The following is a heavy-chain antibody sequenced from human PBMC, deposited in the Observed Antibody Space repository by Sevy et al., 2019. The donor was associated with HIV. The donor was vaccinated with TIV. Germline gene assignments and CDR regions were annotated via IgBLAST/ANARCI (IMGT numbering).Heavy chain of an antibody. Sequence: GGSLRLSCAASGFTVSSNYMSWVRQAPGKGLEWVSVIYSGGSTYYADSVKGRFTISRDNSKNTLYLQMNSLRAEDTAAYYCASGGRGGSSWYYFDYWGQGTLVTVSS. J-gene: IGHJ4*02. D-gene: IGHD6-13*01. CDR1: GFTVSSNY. V-gene: IGHV3-53*01. CDR3: ASGGRGGSSWYYFDY. CDR2: IYSGGST.